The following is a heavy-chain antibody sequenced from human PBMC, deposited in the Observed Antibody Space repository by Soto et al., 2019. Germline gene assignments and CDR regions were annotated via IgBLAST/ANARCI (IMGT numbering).Heavy chain of an antibody. Sequence: QVQLVQSGAEVKKPGSSVKVSCKASGGTFSSYAISWVRQAPGQGLEWMGGIIPIFGTANYAQKFQGRVTMTADESTSTAYRELGSMRSEDTAVYDWARGDGYDSWVGVDYWGQGTLVTVSS. CDR1: GGTFSSYA. J-gene: IGHJ4*02. D-gene: IGHD5-12*01. V-gene: IGHV1-69*01. CDR2: IIPIFGTA. CDR3: ARGDGYDSWVGVDY.